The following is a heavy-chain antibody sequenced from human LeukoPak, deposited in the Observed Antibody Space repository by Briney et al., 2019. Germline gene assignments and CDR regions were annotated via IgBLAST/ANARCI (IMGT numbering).Heavy chain of an antibody. CDR1: GFIFSSYS. Sequence: GGSLRLSCAASGFIFSSYSMNWVRQAPGKGLEWVSSISSSSNYIYYADSVRGRFTISRDNAKNSLYLQMNSLRAEDPAVFYSAGGDGDYDYFDYWGQGILVTVSS. D-gene: IGHD4-17*01. CDR2: ISSSSNYI. V-gene: IGHV3-21*01. J-gene: IGHJ4*02. CDR3: AGGDGDYDYFDY.